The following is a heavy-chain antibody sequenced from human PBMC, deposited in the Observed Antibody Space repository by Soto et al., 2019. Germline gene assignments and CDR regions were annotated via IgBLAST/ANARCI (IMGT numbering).Heavy chain of an antibody. D-gene: IGHD2-2*02. CDR3: ARENTGSAFDI. CDR1: GFTFSDYW. V-gene: IGHV3-7*01. CDR2: VKRDGSEK. Sequence: GGSLRLSCAASGFTFSDYWMSWVRQAPGKGLEWVANVKRDGSEKYYADSVKGRFTISRDNAKNSLYLQMNSLRDEDTAVYYCARENTGSAFDIWGQGTMVTVSS. J-gene: IGHJ3*02.